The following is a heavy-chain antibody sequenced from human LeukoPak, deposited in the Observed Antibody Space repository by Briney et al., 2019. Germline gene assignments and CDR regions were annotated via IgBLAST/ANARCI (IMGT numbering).Heavy chain of an antibody. J-gene: IGHJ4*02. Sequence: PGGSLRLSCAASGFTFSSYGMHWVRQAPGKGPEWVAVISYDGSNKYYADSVKGRFTISRDNSKNTLYLQMNSLRAEDTAVYYCAKHSPYDYDQSYYFDYWGQGTLVTVSS. CDR3: AKHSPYDYDQSYYFDY. CDR1: GFTFSSYG. CDR2: ISYDGSNK. V-gene: IGHV3-30*18. D-gene: IGHD5-12*01.